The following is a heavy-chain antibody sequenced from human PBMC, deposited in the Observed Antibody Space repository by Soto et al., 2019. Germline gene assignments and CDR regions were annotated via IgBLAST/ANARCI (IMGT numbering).Heavy chain of an antibody. V-gene: IGHV4-30-4*01. Sequence: TLSLTCTVSGDSISSADYYWSWIRPTPGKGLEWIGHIFYSGTTYYNPSLKSRLTISVDTSKNHFSLRLTSVTAADTAVYYCARDLWVEPELYYYGMDVWGQGTTVTVSS. CDR2: IFYSGTT. CDR1: GDSISSADYY. J-gene: IGHJ6*02. CDR3: ARDLWVEPELYYYGMDV. D-gene: IGHD1-1*01.